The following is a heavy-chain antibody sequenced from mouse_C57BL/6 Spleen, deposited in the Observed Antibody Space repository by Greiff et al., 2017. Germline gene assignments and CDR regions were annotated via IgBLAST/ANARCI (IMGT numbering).Heavy chain of an antibody. CDR3: ARHGRGIYYDYGDWYFDV. V-gene: IGHV1-62-2*01. Sequence: VKLQESGAELVKPGASVKLSCKASGYTFTEYTIHWVKQRSGQGLEWIGWFYPGSGSIKYNEKFKDKATLTADKSSSTVYMELSRLTSEDSAVYFCARHGRGIYYDYGDWYFDVWGTGTTVTVSS. D-gene: IGHD2-4*01. J-gene: IGHJ1*03. CDR2: FYPGSGSI. CDR1: GYTFTEYT.